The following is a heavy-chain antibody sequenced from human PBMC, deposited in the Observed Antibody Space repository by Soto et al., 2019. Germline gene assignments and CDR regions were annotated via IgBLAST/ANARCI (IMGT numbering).Heavy chain of an antibody. J-gene: IGHJ4*02. D-gene: IGHD3-22*01. CDR2: ISYDGSNK. V-gene: IGHV3-30*18. Sequence: PGGSLRLSCAASGFTFSSYGMHWVRQAPGKGLEWVAVISYDGSNKYYADSVKGRFTISRDNSKNTLYLQMNSLRAEDTAVYYCAKDFGVYYDSSGLDYWGQGTLVTVSS. CDR1: GFTFSSYG. CDR3: AKDFGVYYDSSGLDY.